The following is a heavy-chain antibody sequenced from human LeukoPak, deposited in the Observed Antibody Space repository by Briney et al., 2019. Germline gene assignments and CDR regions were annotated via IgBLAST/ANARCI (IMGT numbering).Heavy chain of an antibody. V-gene: IGHV4-39*07. D-gene: IGHD3-16*01. CDR1: GGSISSSSYY. CDR3: ARDLGDYYYYMDV. J-gene: IGHJ6*03. Sequence: SETLSLTCTVSGGSISSSSYYWVWIRQPPGKGLEWIGSIYYSGTTYYNPSLKSRVTISVDTSKKQFSLKLSSVTAADTAVYYCARDLGDYYYYMDVWGKGTTVTVSS. CDR2: IYYSGTT.